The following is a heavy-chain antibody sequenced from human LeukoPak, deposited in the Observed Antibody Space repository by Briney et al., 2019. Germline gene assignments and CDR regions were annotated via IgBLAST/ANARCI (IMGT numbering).Heavy chain of an antibody. V-gene: IGHV3-23*01. CDR3: AKDRSYYGSGNGVYYFDY. D-gene: IGHD3-10*01. CDR2: ISGSGGST. Sequence: GGTLRLSCAASGFTFSSYGMSWVHQAPGKGLEWVSAISGSGGSTYYADSVKGRFTISRDNSKNTLYLQMNSLRAEDTAVYYCAKDRSYYGSGNGVYYFDYWGQGTLVTVSS. J-gene: IGHJ4*02. CDR1: GFTFSSYG.